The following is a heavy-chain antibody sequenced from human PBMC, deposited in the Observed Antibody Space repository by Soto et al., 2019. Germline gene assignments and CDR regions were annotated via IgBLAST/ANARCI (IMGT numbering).Heavy chain of an antibody. D-gene: IGHD3-3*01. V-gene: IGHV4-59*08. Sequence: PSETLSLTCTVSGGSISSYYWSWIRQPPGKGLEWIGYNYYSGSTNYNPSLKSRVTISVDTSKNQFSLKLSSVTAADTAVYYCARTSQVPYDFWSGAYYYYMDVWGKGTTVTVSS. CDR2: NYYSGST. CDR3: ARTSQVPYDFWSGAYYYYMDV. J-gene: IGHJ6*03. CDR1: GGSISSYY.